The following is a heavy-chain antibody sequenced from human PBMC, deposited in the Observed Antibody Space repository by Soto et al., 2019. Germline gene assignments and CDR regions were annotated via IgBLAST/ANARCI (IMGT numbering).Heavy chain of an antibody. J-gene: IGHJ4*02. CDR2: IYYSGST. Sequence: QVQLQESGPGLVKPSQTLSLTCTVSGGSISSGGYYWSWIRQHPGKGLEWIGYIYYSGSTYYNPSLKRRVTISVDTSKNQISLKLSSVTAADTAVYYCARDLRGYSGDHYVSWGQGSLVTVSS. CDR1: GGSISSGGYY. D-gene: IGHD5-12*01. CDR3: ARDLRGYSGDHYVS. V-gene: IGHV4-31*03.